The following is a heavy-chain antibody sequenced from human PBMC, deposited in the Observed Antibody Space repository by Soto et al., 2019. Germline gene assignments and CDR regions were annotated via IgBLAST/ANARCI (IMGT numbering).Heavy chain of an antibody. D-gene: IGHD3-10*01. Sequence: PSETLSLTCTVSGGSISSYYWSWIRQPPGKGLEWIGYIYYSGSTNYNPSLKSRVTISVGTSKNQFSLKLSSVTAADTAVYYCARVKDLXFGDRYPNWFXPWGQGTLVXVSS. J-gene: IGHJ5*02. CDR2: IYYSGST. CDR3: ARVKDLXFGDRYPNWFXP. CDR1: GGSISSYY. V-gene: IGHV4-59*01.